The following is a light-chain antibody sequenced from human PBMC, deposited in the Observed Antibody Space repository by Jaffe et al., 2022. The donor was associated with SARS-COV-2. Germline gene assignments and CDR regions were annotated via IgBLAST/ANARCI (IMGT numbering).Light chain of an antibody. V-gene: IGLV7-46*01. Sequence: QAVVTQEPSLTVSPGGTVTLTCGSSTGAVTSGHYPYWFQQKPGQAPTTLIYDTSSKDSWTPARFSGSLLGGKAALTLSGAQPEDEAEYYCLLYYGGARVFGGGTKLTVL. CDR2: DTS. CDR3: LLYYGGARV. J-gene: IGLJ3*02. CDR1: TGAVTSGHY.